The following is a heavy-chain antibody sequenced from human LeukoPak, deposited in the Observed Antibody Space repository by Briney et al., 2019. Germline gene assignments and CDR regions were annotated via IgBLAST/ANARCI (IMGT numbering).Heavy chain of an antibody. CDR2: MYSTGSN. CDR1: GGSISGYF. J-gene: IGHJ4*02. V-gene: IGHV4-4*07. CDR3: AREPTSGREPTSGRPLDY. D-gene: IGHD5-12*01. Sequence: PSETLSLTCPVSGGSISGYFWTWIRQPAGKGLEWIGRMYSTGSNNYNPSLKSRVTMSLDTSKNHFSLNLTSVTAADTAVYYCAREPTSGREPTSGRPLDYWGQGTLVTVSS.